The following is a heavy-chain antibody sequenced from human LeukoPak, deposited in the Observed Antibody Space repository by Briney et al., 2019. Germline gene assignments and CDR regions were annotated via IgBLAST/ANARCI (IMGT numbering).Heavy chain of an antibody. Sequence: GGSLRLSCAASGLTLGAFAMHWVRQAPGKGLEWVSLIDKDGRSTYYADSVKGRFTISRDNSKNSLYLQMNSLRTEDTALYYCATWAFYHSLGVWGQGTTVTVSS. D-gene: IGHD1-26*01. J-gene: IGHJ6*02. CDR2: IDKDGRST. CDR3: ATWAFYHSLGV. CDR1: GLTLGAFA. V-gene: IGHV3-43*02.